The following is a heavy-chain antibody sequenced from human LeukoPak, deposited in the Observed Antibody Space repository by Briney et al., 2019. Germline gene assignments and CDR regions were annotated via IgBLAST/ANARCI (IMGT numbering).Heavy chain of an antibody. CDR3: AREGRIAAATPGWYFDL. V-gene: IGHV3-7*03. CDR2: IKPDGSQK. CDR1: GFTFSTYW. J-gene: IGHJ2*01. Sequence: GGSLRLSCAASGFTFSTYWMNWVRQAPGKGLEWVANIKPDGSQKYYVDSVKGRFTISRDNAKNSLYLQMNSLRADDTAVYYCAREGRIAAATPGWYFDLWGRGTLVTVSS. D-gene: IGHD6-13*01.